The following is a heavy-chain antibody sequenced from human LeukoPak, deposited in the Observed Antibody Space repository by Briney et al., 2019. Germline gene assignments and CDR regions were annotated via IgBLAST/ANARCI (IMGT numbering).Heavy chain of an antibody. Sequence: SETLSLTCAVYGGSFSRFYWSWIRQSPGKGLEWIAEIDHRSDANYNPSVKSRVTVSVGTSKNQFSLKVRSLSAADTAVYYCARGATISETGYFDFWGQGTLVTVSS. D-gene: IGHD5-24*01. CDR3: ARGATISETGYFDF. CDR1: GGSFSRFY. V-gene: IGHV4-34*01. J-gene: IGHJ4*03. CDR2: IDHRSDA.